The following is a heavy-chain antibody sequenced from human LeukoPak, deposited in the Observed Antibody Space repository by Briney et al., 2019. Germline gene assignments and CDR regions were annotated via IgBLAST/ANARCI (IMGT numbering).Heavy chain of an antibody. Sequence: ASVKVSCKASGYTFTSYYMHWVRQAPGQGLEWMGIINPSGGSTSYAQKFQGRVTMTRDTSTSTVYMELSSLRSEDTAVYYCARVSAHPGIAVAGFDYWGQGTLVTVSS. CDR2: INPSGGST. V-gene: IGHV1-46*01. CDR3: ARVSAHPGIAVAGFDY. D-gene: IGHD6-19*01. CDR1: GYTFTSYY. J-gene: IGHJ4*02.